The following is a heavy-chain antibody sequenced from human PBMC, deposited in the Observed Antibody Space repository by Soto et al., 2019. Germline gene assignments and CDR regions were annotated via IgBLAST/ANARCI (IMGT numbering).Heavy chain of an antibody. Sequence: GSLRLSCAASGFTFSSHAMGWLRQAPGTGPEWVAFVDGSGGDTSYADSVKGRFTISRDNSKNTRYLQMNSLRAEDTAVYYCARDREYSSSSADYWGQGTLVTVSS. V-gene: IGHV3-23*01. J-gene: IGHJ4*02. CDR3: ARDREYSSSSADY. CDR1: GFTFSSHA. D-gene: IGHD6-6*01. CDR2: VDGSGGDT.